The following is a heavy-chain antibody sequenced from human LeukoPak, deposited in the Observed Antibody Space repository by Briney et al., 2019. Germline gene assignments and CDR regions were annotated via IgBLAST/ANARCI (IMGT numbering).Heavy chain of an antibody. D-gene: IGHD4-11*01. J-gene: IGHJ6*03. CDR2: IYSSGST. Sequence: SETLSLTCTVSGGSISSYYWSWIRQPPGKGLEWIGRIYSSGSTNYKPSLKSRVTMSLDTSKNQFSLKLSSVTAADTAVYYCARNRGSTVITDHYYYYYMDVWGKGTTVTVSS. V-gene: IGHV4-4*07. CDR3: ARNRGSTVITDHYYYYYMDV. CDR1: GGSISSYY.